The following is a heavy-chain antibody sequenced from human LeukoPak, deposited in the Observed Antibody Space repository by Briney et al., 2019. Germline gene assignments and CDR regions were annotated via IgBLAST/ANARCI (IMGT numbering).Heavy chain of an antibody. V-gene: IGHV3-48*04. D-gene: IGHD3-10*01. CDR3: SRGHLWSYDY. CDR2: ISSISTI. J-gene: IGHJ4*02. Sequence: GGSLRLSCAASGFTFSSYGMNWVRLAPGKGLEWVSYISSISTIYYADSVRGRFTISRDNAKNSLFLQMNSLRGEDTAVYYCSRGHLWSYDYWGQGTLVTVSS. CDR1: GFTFSSYG.